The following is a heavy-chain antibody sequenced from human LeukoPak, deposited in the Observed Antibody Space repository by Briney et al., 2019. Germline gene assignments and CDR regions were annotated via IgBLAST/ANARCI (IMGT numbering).Heavy chain of an antibody. CDR1: GFTFDDYA. CDR3: AKDATYDILTGPDY. J-gene: IGHJ4*02. D-gene: IGHD3-9*01. V-gene: IGHV3-9*01. CDR2: VSWNSGSI. Sequence: GRSLRLSCAALGFTFDDYAMHWVRQAPGKGLEWVSGVSWNSGSIGYANSVKGRFTISRDNAKNSLYLQMNSLRAEDTALYYCAKDATYDILTGPDYWGQGTLVTVSS.